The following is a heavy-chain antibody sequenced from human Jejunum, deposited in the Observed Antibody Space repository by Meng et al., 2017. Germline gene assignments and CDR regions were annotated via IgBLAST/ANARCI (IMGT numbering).Heavy chain of an antibody. CDR1: GLPFSIHW. D-gene: IGHD2-8*02. Sequence: GESLKISCAASGLPFSIHWMTWVRQAPGKGLEWVATINPDGSRTSYLESVEGRFTISRDNARNSLNLQMNSLGAEDTALYYCTRETWYYFDYWGQGTLVTVSS. CDR2: INPDGSRT. V-gene: IGHV3-7*01. J-gene: IGHJ4*02. CDR3: TRETWYYFDY.